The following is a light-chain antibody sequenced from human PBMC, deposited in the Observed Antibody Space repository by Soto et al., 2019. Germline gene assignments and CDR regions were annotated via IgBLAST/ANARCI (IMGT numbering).Light chain of an antibody. CDR2: EVS. CDR3: SSYTSSSTPLF. V-gene: IGLV2-14*01. J-gene: IGLJ1*01. CDR1: SSDVGGYNY. Sequence: QSALTQPASVSGSPGQSITISCTGTSSDVGGYNYVSWYQQHPGKAPKLMIYEVSNRPSGVSNRFSGSKSGNTASLTISGLQAEDEADYYCSSYTSSSTPLFFGSGTKVTV.